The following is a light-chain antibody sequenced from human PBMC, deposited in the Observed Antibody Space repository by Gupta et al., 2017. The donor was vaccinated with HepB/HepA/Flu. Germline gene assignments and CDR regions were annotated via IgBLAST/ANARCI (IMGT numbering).Light chain of an antibody. J-gene: IGLJ3*02. Sequence: QSGLTQPPSVSAAPGQKVTISCSGSNSNVESNYLAWFQQLPGTDTKLLIYYTNNRPSAVPDRVFCYKAGSYATPLTIGLQTGEEADDYCAASDSRRTTWVFGGGTKLTVL. CDR1: NSNVESNY. V-gene: IGLV1-51*02. CDR3: AASDSRRTTWV. CDR2: YTN.